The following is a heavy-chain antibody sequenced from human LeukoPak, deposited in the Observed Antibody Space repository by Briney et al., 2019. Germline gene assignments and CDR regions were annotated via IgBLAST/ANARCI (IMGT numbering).Heavy chain of an antibody. D-gene: IGHD2-2*01. Sequence: GESLKISCAASGFTFSSYEMNWVRQAPGKGLEWVSYISSSGSTIYYADSVKGRFTISRDNAKNSLYLQMNSLRAEDTAVYYCARGWAPAAILTRRGDYWGQGTLVTVSS. J-gene: IGHJ4*02. CDR3: ARGWAPAAILTRRGDY. CDR1: GFTFSSYE. V-gene: IGHV3-48*03. CDR2: ISSSGSTI.